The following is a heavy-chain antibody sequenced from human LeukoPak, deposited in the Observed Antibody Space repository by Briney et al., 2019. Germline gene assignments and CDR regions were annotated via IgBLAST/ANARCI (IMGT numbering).Heavy chain of an antibody. D-gene: IGHD2-2*01. CDR2: IRSSGNTI. Sequence: VVSLGLSCAASGFTFSDYYMSWIRQAPGKGLEWVSYIRSSGNTIYYAESVKGRFTISRDNAKNSLYLQMNSLRAEDTAVYYCARVDCSSTSCYEFDYWGQGTLVTVSS. V-gene: IGHV3-11*04. J-gene: IGHJ4*02. CDR3: ARVDCSSTSCYEFDY. CDR1: GFTFSDYY.